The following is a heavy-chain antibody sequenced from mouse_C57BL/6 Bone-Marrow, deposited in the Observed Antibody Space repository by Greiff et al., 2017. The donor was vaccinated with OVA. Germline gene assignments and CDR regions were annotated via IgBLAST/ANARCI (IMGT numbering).Heavy chain of an antibody. CDR2: ISDGGSYT. D-gene: IGHD2-12*01. V-gene: IGHV5-4*01. CDR1: GFTFSSYA. CDR3: AREGGLVTTNWYFDV. J-gene: IGHJ1*03. Sequence: EVMLVESGGGLVKPGGSLKLSCAASGFTFSSYAMSWVRQTPEKRLEWVATISDGGSYTYYPDNVKGRFTISRDNAKNNLYLQMSHLKSEDTAMYYCAREGGLVTTNWYFDVWGTGTTVTVSS.